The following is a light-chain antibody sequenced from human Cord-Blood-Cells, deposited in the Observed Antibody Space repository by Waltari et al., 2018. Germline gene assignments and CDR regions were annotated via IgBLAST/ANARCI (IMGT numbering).Light chain of an antibody. J-gene: IGLJ1*01. CDR3: GTWDSSLSAYV. Sequence: QSVLTQPPSVSVAPGQKVTISCPGRSSNIGNNYVSWYQQLPGTAPKLLIYDNNKRPSGIPDRFSGSKSGTSATLGITGLQTGDEADYYCGTWDSSLSAYVFGTGTKVTVL. CDR1: SSNIGNNY. V-gene: IGLV1-51*01. CDR2: DNN.